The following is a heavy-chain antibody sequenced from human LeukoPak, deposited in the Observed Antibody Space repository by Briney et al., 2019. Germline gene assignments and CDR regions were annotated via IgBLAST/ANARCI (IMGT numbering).Heavy chain of an antibody. Sequence: GGSLRLSCAASGFPFNAYWMTWVRQAPGKGLEWVAVIWYDGSNKYYADSVKGRFTISRDNSKDTLYLQMNSLRAEDTAVYYCATDRNSGKYYDYWGQGTLVTVSS. J-gene: IGHJ4*02. CDR3: ATDRNSGKYYDY. V-gene: IGHV3-33*08. CDR1: GFPFNAYW. D-gene: IGHD1-26*01. CDR2: IWYDGSNK.